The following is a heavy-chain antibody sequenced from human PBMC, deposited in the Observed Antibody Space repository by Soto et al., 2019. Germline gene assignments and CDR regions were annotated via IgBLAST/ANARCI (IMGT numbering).Heavy chain of an antibody. CDR1: GFSLSTSGAA. CDR2: IYWDGDK. V-gene: IGHV2-5*02. Sequence: QINRIESGPTLVKPTQTLTLTCTFSGFSLSTSGAAVGWVRQPPGRALKWLALIYWDGDKRYNASLGNRLTITKDTSMNQVVPTLTNVDPADTATYYCAHRATMTIFGLIIDNGIWFDPWGQGTRVIVSS. CDR3: AHRATMTIFGLIIDNGIWFDP. J-gene: IGHJ5*02. D-gene: IGHD3-3*01.